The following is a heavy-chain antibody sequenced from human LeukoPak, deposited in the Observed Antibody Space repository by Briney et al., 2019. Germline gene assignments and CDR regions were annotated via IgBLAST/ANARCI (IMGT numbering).Heavy chain of an antibody. V-gene: IGHV4-39*01. D-gene: IGHD2-15*01. CDR3: ARHDYIVVVVAAGRNFDY. J-gene: IGHJ4*02. Sequence: PSETLSLTCTVSGGSISGSSYYWGWIRQPPGKGLEWIGSIYYSGSTYYNPSLKSRVTISVDTSKNQFSLRLNSVTAADTAVYYCARHDYIVVVVAAGRNFDYWGQGTLVTVSS. CDR2: IYYSGST. CDR1: GGSISGSSYY.